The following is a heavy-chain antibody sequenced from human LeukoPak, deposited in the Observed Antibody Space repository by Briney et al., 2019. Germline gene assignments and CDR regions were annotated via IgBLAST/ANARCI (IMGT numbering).Heavy chain of an antibody. CDR2: INPNSGGT. J-gene: IGHJ4*02. Sequence: ASVKVSCKASRYTFTGYYMHWVRQAPGQGLEWVGRINPNSGGTNYAQEFQGRVTMTRDTSISTAYMELSRLRSDDSAVYYCARGIPFDYYDSSGYQVPFDYWGQGTLVTVSA. CDR3: ARGIPFDYYDSSGYQVPFDY. D-gene: IGHD3-22*01. CDR1: RYTFTGYY. V-gene: IGHV1-2*06.